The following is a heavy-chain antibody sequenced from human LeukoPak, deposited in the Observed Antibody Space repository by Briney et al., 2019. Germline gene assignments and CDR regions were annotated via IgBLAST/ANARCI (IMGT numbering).Heavy chain of an antibody. Sequence: GASVKVSCKASGGTFSSYAISWVRQAPGQGLEWMGGIIPIFGTANYAQKFQGRVTITADESTSTAYMELSSLRSEDTAVYYCAREIDIVVVVAATDAGYAFDIWGQGTMVTVSS. CDR1: GGTFSSYA. CDR3: AREIDIVVVVAATDAGYAFDI. CDR2: IIPIFGTA. J-gene: IGHJ3*02. V-gene: IGHV1-69*13. D-gene: IGHD2-15*01.